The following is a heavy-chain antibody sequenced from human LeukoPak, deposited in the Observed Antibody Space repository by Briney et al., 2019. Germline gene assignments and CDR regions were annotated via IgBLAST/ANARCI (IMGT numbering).Heavy chain of an antibody. CDR2: IYYSGST. Sequence: SETLSLTCTVSGGSISSYYWSWIRQPPGKGLEWIGYIYYSGSTNYNPSLKSRVTISVDTSKNQFSLKLSSVTAADTAVYYCARAINRIAVAGSYYFDCWGQGTLVTVSS. J-gene: IGHJ4*02. CDR1: GGSISSYY. D-gene: IGHD6-19*01. V-gene: IGHV4-59*01. CDR3: ARAINRIAVAGSYYFDC.